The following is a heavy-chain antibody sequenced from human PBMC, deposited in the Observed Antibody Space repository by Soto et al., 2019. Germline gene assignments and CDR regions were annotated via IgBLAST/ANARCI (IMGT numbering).Heavy chain of an antibody. CDR1: GGTFSSYA. CDR3: ASSVAKYYYYGMDV. V-gene: IGHV1-69*12. Sequence: QVQLVQSGAEVKKPGSSVKVSCKASGGTFSSYAISWVRQAPGQGLEWMGGIIPIFGTANYAQKFQGRVTSXGXEXXSTAYMELSSLRSEDTAVYYCASSVAKYYYYGMDVWGQGTTVTVSS. CDR2: IIPIFGTA. J-gene: IGHJ6*02. D-gene: IGHD5-12*01.